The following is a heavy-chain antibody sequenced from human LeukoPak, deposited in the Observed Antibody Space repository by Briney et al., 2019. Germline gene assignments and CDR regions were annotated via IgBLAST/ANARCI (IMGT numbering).Heavy chain of an antibody. D-gene: IGHD3-22*01. CDR3: ARDGVYPYDSSGYRIDY. CDR2: INSDGSST. CDR1: GFTFSSYW. J-gene: IGHJ4*02. V-gene: IGHV3-74*01. Sequence: GGSLRLSCATSGFTFSSYWMHWVRQAPGKGLVWVSSINSDGSSTSYADSVQGRFTISRDNDKNALYLQMNSPRDEDTAVYYCARDGVYPYDSSGYRIDYWGQGTLVTVSS.